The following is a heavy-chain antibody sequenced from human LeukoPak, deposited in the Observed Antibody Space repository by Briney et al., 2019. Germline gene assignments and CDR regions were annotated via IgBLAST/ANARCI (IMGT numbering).Heavy chain of an antibody. CDR3: ARGAALAIDY. J-gene: IGHJ4*02. CDR2: ISTSGST. Sequence: SETLSLTCSVSGGSVTSGSHYWSWIRQPAGKGLEWIGRISTSGSTNYNPSLKSRVTMSLDTSKNQFSLKLNPLTAADTAVYYCARGAALAIDYWGQGALVTVSS. V-gene: IGHV4-61*02. CDR1: GGSVTSGSHY. D-gene: IGHD2-15*01.